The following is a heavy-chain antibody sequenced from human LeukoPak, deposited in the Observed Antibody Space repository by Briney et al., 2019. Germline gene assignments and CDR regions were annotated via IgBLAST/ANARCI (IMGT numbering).Heavy chain of an antibody. D-gene: IGHD3-16*01. CDR1: GGSFSGYY. J-gene: IGHJ4*02. V-gene: IGHV4-34*01. CDR2: INHNGNT. Sequence: SETLSLTCAVYGGSFSGYYWSWIRQPPGKGLEWIGEINHNGNTNYNPSLKRRVTISVDTSKNQFSLKLSSVTAADTAVYYCARGLVYGGPGMVDYWGQGTLVTVSS. CDR3: ARGLVYGGPGMVDY.